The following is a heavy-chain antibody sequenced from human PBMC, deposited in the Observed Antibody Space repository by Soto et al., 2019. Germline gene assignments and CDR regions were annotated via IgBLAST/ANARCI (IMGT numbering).Heavy chain of an antibody. CDR3: AKDRQGMDV. CDR2: ISYDGSTQ. V-gene: IGHV3-30*18. CDR1: GFPFSSYG. J-gene: IGHJ6*02. Sequence: QVQLVEPGGGVVQPARSLRLSCAASGFPFSSYGMHWVRQAPGKGLEWVAFISYDGSTQYYVDSVKGRFTISRDNSKNTLYLQMNSLRVEDTALYYCAKDRQGMDVWGQGTTVIVSS.